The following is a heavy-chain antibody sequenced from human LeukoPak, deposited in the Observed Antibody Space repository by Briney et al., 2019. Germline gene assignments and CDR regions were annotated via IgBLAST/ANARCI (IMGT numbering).Heavy chain of an antibody. V-gene: IGHV4-61*01. CDR1: GGSLSSAHG. CDR2: SQNSGCT. D-gene: IGHD3-10*01. Sequence: PSETLSLTCTVSGGSLSSAHGWSWIRQPPGKGLEWIGYSQNSGCTNCNPSLKSRVTISVDTSKNQFSLKLSSVTAADTAVYYCARNYSGSLDYWGQGTLVTVSS. J-gene: IGHJ4*02. CDR3: ARNYSGSLDY.